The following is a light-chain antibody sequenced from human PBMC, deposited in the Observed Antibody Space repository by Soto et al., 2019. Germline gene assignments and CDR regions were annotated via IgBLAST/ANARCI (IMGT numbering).Light chain of an antibody. CDR1: SSNIGTGYD. J-gene: IGLJ2*01. CDR2: DDS. V-gene: IGLV1-40*01. CDR3: QSYDSSLSGCV. Sequence: QSVLTQPSSVSGAPGQRVTISCTGSSSNIGTGYDVHWYQQLPGAAPKLLIYDDSNRPSGVPDRFSGSKSGTSASLAITGLQAEDEADYYCQSYDSSLSGCVFGGGTKLTVL.